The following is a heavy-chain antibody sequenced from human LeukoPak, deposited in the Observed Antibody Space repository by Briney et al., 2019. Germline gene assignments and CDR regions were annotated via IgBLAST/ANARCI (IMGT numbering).Heavy chain of an antibody. V-gene: IGHV3-53*05. CDR2: MYSGGST. D-gene: IGHD1-26*01. CDR3: ARSGAVGALDAFDI. CDR1: GFSVSSNY. Sequence: PGGSLRLSCAASGFSVSSNYLSWVRQAPGKGLEWVSVMYSGGSTFYADSVKGRFTISRDNSKNTLYLQMNSLRAEDTAVYYCARSGAVGALDAFDIWGQGTMVTVSS. J-gene: IGHJ3*02.